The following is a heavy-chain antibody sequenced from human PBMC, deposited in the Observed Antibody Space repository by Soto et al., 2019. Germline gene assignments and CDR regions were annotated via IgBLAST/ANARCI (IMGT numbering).Heavy chain of an antibody. CDR1: GYSFTSYW. CDR2: IDPSDSYT. Sequence: ESLKISCKGSGYSFTSYWISWVRQMPGKGLEWMGRIDPSDSYTNYSPSFQGHVTISADKSISTAYLQWSSLKASDTAMYYCARPTYSGSYYNYYGMDVWGQGTTVTVSS. J-gene: IGHJ6*02. V-gene: IGHV5-10-1*01. CDR3: ARPTYSGSYYNYYGMDV. D-gene: IGHD1-26*01.